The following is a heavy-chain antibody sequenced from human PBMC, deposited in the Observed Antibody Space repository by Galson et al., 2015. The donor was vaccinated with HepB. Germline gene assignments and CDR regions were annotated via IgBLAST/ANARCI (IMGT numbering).Heavy chain of an antibody. Sequence: LSLTCPVSGASISSGGYYWSWIRQHPGKGLEWIGFIHYSGSTYYTPSLKSRVTISVDTSRNQFSLNLSSVTAADTAVYYCARGRGRNDYDAFDIWGQGTMVTVSS. CDR2: IHYSGST. CDR1: GASISSGGYY. CDR3: ARGRGRNDYDAFDI. D-gene: IGHD4-11*01. J-gene: IGHJ3*02. V-gene: IGHV4-31*03.